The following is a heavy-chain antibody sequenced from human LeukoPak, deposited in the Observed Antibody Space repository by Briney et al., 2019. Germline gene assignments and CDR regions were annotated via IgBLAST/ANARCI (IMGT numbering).Heavy chain of an antibody. CDR2: INPNSGGT. Sequence: ASVKVSCKASGYTFTGYYMHWVRQAPGQGLEWMGWINPNSGGTNYAQKFQGRVTMTRDTSISTAYMELSSLRSEDTAVYYCARAGDSGYDWDYYFDYWGQGTLVTVSS. V-gene: IGHV1-2*02. CDR1: GYTFTGYY. CDR3: ARAGDSGYDWDYYFDY. J-gene: IGHJ4*02. D-gene: IGHD5-12*01.